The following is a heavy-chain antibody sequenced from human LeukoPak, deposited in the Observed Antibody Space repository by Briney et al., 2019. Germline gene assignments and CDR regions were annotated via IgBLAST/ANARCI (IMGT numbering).Heavy chain of an antibody. CDR3: ARQRLLYFFDY. V-gene: IGHV3-66*04. CDR2: IYSRGTT. CDR1: GFTASSED. J-gene: IGHJ4*02. D-gene: IGHD2-8*01. Sequence: GGSLRLSCAVSGFTASSEDMTWVRQAPGKGLEWVSVIYSRGTTSYRDSVKGRFTISRDFSNNTVYLQMNNLTAEDTAIYYCARQRLLYFFDYWGPGTLVTVSP.